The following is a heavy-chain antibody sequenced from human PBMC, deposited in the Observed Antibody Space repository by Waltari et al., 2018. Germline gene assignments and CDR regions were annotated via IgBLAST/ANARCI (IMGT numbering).Heavy chain of an antibody. Sequence: EVQLVESGGGLVQPGGSLKLYCAASGLTFSAHWMAWVRQAPGKGLECVASIKEDGSETYCADSLKGRCTISRENVNNSLYLQMNGLRAEDTAVYHCTGNALYYETNGPQRGGEYWGQGTLVTVSS. J-gene: IGHJ4*02. CDR3: TGNALYYETNGPQRGGEY. D-gene: IGHD3-22*01. V-gene: IGHV3-7*01. CDR2: IKEDGSET. CDR1: GLTFSAHW.